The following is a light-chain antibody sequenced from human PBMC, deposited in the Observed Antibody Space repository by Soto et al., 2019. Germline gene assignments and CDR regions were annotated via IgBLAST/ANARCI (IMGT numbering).Light chain of an antibody. Sequence: FMLTQPHSVSESPGKTVTISCTGRSGNIASNYVQWYQLRPGSAPTTVICENDQRPSGVPDRFSGSIDTSTNSASLTISGLKTEDEADYYCQSYDPTNLWVFGGGTKLTVL. CDR2: END. CDR1: SGNIASNY. CDR3: QSYDPTNLWV. V-gene: IGLV6-57*02. J-gene: IGLJ3*02.